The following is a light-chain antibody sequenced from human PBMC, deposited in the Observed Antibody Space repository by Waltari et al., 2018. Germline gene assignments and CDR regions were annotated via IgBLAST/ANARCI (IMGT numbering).Light chain of an antibody. V-gene: IGLV2-23*02. CDR3: CAYVGYSTWV. J-gene: IGLJ3*02. Sequence: SALTQPASVSASHGQSITISCTGTSSDVGGYNFVSWYQQHPGKAPQVIIFEISKRPSGVSNRFSGSKSGNTASLTISGLQAEDEANYYCCAYVGYSTWVFGGGTKLTVV. CDR1: SSDVGGYNF. CDR2: EIS.